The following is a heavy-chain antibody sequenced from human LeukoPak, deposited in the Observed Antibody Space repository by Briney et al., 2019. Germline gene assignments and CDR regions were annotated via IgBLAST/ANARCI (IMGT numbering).Heavy chain of an antibody. V-gene: IGHV3-30-3*01. CDR2: ISYDGSNK. CDR1: GFTFSSYA. CDR3: ARGDLAAGYYYMDV. D-gene: IGHD6-13*01. Sequence: GGSLRLSCAASGFTFSSYAMHWVRQAPGKGLEWVAVISYDGSNKYYADSVKGRFTISRDNSKNTLYLQMNSLRAEDTAVYYCARGDLAAGYYYMDVWGKGTTVTVSS. J-gene: IGHJ6*03.